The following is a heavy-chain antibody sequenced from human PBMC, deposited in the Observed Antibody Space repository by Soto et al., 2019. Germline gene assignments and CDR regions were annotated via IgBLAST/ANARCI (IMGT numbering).Heavy chain of an antibody. CDR2: ISGNGGST. D-gene: IGHD6-19*01. V-gene: IGHV3-23*01. CDR1: GFTFSSGA. Sequence: EVQLLESGGGLVQPGGSLRLSCAASGFTFSSGAMNWVRQAPGKGLEWVSTISGNGGSTYYADSVKGRFTISRDNSKNTRYLQMNSLRAEDTAVYYCAKEDSSGWYDDYWGQGTLVTVSS. J-gene: IGHJ4*02. CDR3: AKEDSSGWYDDY.